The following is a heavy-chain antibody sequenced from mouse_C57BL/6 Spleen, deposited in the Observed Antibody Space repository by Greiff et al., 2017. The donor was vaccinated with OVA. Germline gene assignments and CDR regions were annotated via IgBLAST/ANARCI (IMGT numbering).Heavy chain of an antibody. V-gene: IGHV1-7*01. D-gene: IGHD2-4*01. J-gene: IGHJ4*01. CDR3: ARSAGGYDYHYYAMDY. Sequence: QVHVKQSGAELAKPGASVKLSCKASGYTFTSYWMHWVKQRPGQGLEWIGYINPSSGYTKYNQKFKDKATLTADKSSSTAYMQLSSLTYEDSAVYYCARSAGGYDYHYYAMDYWGQGTSVTVSS. CDR1: GYTFTSYW. CDR2: INPSSGYT.